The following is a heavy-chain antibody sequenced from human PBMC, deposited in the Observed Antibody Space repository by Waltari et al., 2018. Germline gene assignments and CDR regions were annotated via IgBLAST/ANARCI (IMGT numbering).Heavy chain of an antibody. J-gene: IGHJ4*02. CDR3: ARENRQWLAPEPYYFDY. CDR1: GFISGPSD. V-gene: IGHV3-30*03. CDR2: LSYDGSNK. D-gene: IGHD6-19*01. Sequence: QVQLVESGGGVGQPGRSLRLSGAGPGFISGPSDMLWFRQAPGKGLEWVAVLSYDGSNKYYADSLKGRFTISRDNSNNTLYLQMNTLTPEDTAVYFCARENRQWLAPEPYYFDYWGLGTLVTVTS.